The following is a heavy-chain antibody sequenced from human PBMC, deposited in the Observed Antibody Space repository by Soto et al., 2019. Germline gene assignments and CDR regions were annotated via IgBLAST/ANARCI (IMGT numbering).Heavy chain of an antibody. CDR1: GFSLSTSGVG. CDR2: IYWNDDK. V-gene: IGHV2-5*01. D-gene: IGHD6-13*01. J-gene: IGHJ6*02. CDR3: AHSRYSSSWDYYYYYGMDV. Sequence: QITLKESGPTLVKPTQTLTLTCTFSGFSLSTSGVGVGWIRQPPGKALEWLALIYWNDDKRYSPSLKSRLTITKDTSKNQVVLTTTNMDPVDTATYYCAHSRYSSSWDYYYYYGMDVWGQGTTVTVSS.